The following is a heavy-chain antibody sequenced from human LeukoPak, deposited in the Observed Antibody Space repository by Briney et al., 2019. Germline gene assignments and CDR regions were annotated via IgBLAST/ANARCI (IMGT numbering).Heavy chain of an antibody. D-gene: IGHD2-15*01. CDR2: ISAYNGNT. V-gene: IGHV1-18*01. J-gene: IGHJ5*02. Sequence: ASVKVSCKASGYTFTSYAISWVRQAPGQGLEWMGWISAYNGNTNYAQKLQGRVTMTTDTSTSTAYMELRSLRSDDTAVYYCARSLRYCSGGSCYGGSWFDPWGQGTLVTVSS. CDR1: GYTFTSYA. CDR3: ARSLRYCSGGSCYGGSWFDP.